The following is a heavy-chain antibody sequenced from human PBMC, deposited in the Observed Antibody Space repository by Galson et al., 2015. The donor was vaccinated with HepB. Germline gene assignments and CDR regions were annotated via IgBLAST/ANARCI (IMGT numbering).Heavy chain of an antibody. CDR2: ISPGDSNT. Sequence: QSGAEVKKPGESLKISCKTTGYSFATYWIAWVRQMPGTGLEWMGLISPGDSNTRYSPSFQGQVTISADKSISTAYLQWSSLKASDTAMYYCARHPPGGRGMDVWVQGTTVTVSS. CDR1: GYSFATYW. CDR3: ARHPPGGRGMDV. J-gene: IGHJ6*02. D-gene: IGHD1-26*01. V-gene: IGHV5-51*01.